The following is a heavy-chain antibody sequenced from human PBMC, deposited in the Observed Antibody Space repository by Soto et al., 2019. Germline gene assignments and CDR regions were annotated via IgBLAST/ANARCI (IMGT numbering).Heavy chain of an antibody. CDR3: ARLQLDGDRMLHWFDP. CDR1: GYIFTKYG. D-gene: IGHD2-21*02. CDR2: INGYNGDR. V-gene: IGHV1-18*01. Sequence: QVQVVQSGPEMKKPGASVKVYCKTQGYIFTKYGIGWVRQAPGHGLEWMGLINGYNGDRKVEQKFQDRSSMTTDTALDTEYMELKSIGSGATAVYICARLQLDGDRMLHWFDPCGQETLVTVSS. J-gene: IGHJ5*02.